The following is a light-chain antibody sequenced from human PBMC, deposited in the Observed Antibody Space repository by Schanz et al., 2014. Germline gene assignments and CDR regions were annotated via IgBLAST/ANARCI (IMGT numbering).Light chain of an antibody. Sequence: VMTQSPATLSVSPGDRATLSCRATERVTSSYLAWYQQKPGQAPRLLISGASSRATGIPARFSGSGSGTEFTLTISSLQPDDFATYYCQEYQTSLATFGQGTKVEIK. V-gene: IGKV3-15*01. J-gene: IGKJ1*01. CDR3: QEYQTSLAT. CDR1: ERVTSSY. CDR2: GAS.